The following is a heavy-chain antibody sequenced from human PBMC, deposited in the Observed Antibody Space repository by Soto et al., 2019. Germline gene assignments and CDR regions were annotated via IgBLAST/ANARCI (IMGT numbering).Heavy chain of an antibody. J-gene: IGHJ4*02. V-gene: IGHV3-30-3*01. CDR3: ARESGIVVVPAAIRGSYFDY. CDR1: GFTFSSYA. Sequence: GGSLRLSCAASGFTFSSYAMHWVRQAPGKGLEWVAVISYDGSNKYYADSVKGRFTISRDNSKNTLYLQMNSLRAEDTAVYYCARESGIVVVPAAIRGSYFDYWGQGTLVTVSS. D-gene: IGHD2-2*02. CDR2: ISYDGSNK.